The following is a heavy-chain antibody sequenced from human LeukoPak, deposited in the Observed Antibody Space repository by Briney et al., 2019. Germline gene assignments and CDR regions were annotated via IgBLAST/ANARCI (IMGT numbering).Heavy chain of an antibody. CDR3: AKDLSGFNLHLYYYYYYMDV. J-gene: IGHJ6*03. CDR1: GFTFSSYA. V-gene: IGHV3-23*01. CDR2: ISGSGGST. D-gene: IGHD3-10*01. Sequence: GGSLRLSCAASGFTFSSYAMSWVRQAPGKGLEWFSAISGSGGSTYYADSVKGRFTISRDNSKNTLYLQMNSLRAEDTAVYYCAKDLSGFNLHLYYYYYYMDVWGKGTTVTVSS.